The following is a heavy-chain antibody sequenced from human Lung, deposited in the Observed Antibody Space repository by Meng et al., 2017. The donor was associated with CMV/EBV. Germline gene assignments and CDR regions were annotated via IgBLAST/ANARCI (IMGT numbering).Heavy chain of an antibody. Sequence: GSLRLXCAVSGDSISSSNWWSWVRQPPGKGLEWIGEIYHSGSTNYNPSLKSRVTISVDKSKNQFSLKLSSVTAADTAVYYCARGDSSSSSSYFDYWGQGXLVTVSS. J-gene: IGHJ4*02. V-gene: IGHV4-4*02. D-gene: IGHD6-6*01. CDR1: GDSISSSNW. CDR3: ARGDSSSSSSYFDY. CDR2: IYHSGST.